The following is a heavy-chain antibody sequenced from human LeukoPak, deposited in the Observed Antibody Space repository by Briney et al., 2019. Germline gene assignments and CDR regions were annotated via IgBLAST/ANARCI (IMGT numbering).Heavy chain of an antibody. CDR3: ANRDIVATGGDY. V-gene: IGHV3-23*01. Sequence: PGGSLRLSCAASGFTFDDYAMHWVRQAPGKGLGWVSLISGSGGSTYYADSVKGRFTISRDNSKNTLYLQMNSLRAEDTAVYYCANRDIVATGGDYWGQGTLVTVSS. D-gene: IGHD5-12*01. CDR1: GFTFDDYA. J-gene: IGHJ4*02. CDR2: ISGSGGST.